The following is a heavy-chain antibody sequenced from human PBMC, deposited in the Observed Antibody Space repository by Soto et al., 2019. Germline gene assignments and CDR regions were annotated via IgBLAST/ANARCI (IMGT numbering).Heavy chain of an antibody. Sequence: PSETLSLTCTVSGGSISSSSYYWGWIRQPPGKGLEWIGSIYYSGSTYYNPSLKSRVTISVDTSKNQFSLKLSSVTAADTAGYYFARLFSSGYSPFASWGQGTLVTVSS. CDR2: IYYSGST. CDR1: GGSISSSSYY. V-gene: IGHV4-39*01. J-gene: IGHJ4*02. D-gene: IGHD3-22*01. CDR3: ARLFSSGYSPFAS.